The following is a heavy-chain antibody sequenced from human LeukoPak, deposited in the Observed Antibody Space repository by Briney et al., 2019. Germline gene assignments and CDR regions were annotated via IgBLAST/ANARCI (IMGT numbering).Heavy chain of an antibody. V-gene: IGHV1-46*01. CDR2: INPSGGST. CDR3: ARSHYYDTPRYGMDV. D-gene: IGHD3-22*01. J-gene: IGHJ6*02. Sequence: ASVKVSCKASGYTFTSYYMHWVRQAPGQGLEWMGIINPSGGSTSYAQKFQGGVTMTRDTSTSTVYMELSSLRSEDTAVYYCARSHYYDTPRYGMDVWGQGTTVTVSS. CDR1: GYTFTSYY.